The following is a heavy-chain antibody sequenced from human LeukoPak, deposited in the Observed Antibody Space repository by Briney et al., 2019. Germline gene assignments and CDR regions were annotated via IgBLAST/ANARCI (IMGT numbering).Heavy chain of an antibody. CDR3: ARGVGYYDSSGTIDY. CDR2: VWYDGSKK. Sequence: GGSLRLSCAASGFTFSSCGMHWVRRAPGKGLEWVAVVWYDGSKKYSADSVKGRITISRDDSKNMLYLQMNSLRAEDTAVYYCARGVGYYDSSGTIDYWGQGTPVTVSS. J-gene: IGHJ4*02. D-gene: IGHD3-22*01. CDR1: GFTFSSCG. V-gene: IGHV3-33*01.